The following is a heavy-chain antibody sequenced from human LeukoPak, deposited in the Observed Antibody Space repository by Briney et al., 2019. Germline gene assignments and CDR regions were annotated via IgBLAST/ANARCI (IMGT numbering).Heavy chain of an antibody. V-gene: IGHV4-34*01. D-gene: IGHD2-15*01. CDR3: ARASTYCYFDY. CDR2: INHSGST. CDR1: GGSFSGYY. Sequence: PSETLSLTCAVYGGSFSGYYWSWIRQPPGQGLEWIGEINHSGSTNYNPSLKSRVTISVDTSKNQFSLKLSSVTAADTAVYYCARASTYCYFDYWGQGSLVTVSS. J-gene: IGHJ4*02.